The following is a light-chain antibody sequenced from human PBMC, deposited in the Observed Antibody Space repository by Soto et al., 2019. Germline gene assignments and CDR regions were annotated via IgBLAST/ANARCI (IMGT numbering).Light chain of an antibody. CDR1: QSVSSSY. CDR2: GAS. J-gene: IGKJ1*01. V-gene: IGKV3-20*01. CDR3: QQYGSSPTT. Sequence: ENMLKQSPGTLSLSTGERATLSCRASQSVSSSYLAWYQQKPGQAPRLLIYGASSRATGIPDRFSGSGSGTDFTLTISRLEPEDFAVYYCQQYGSSPTTFGQVTNV.